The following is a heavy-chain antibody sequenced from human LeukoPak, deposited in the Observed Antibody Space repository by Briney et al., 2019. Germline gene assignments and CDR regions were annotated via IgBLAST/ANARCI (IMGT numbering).Heavy chain of an antibody. CDR2: ISSSSSTI. CDR3: ANSDSSGYYYVNYFDY. CDR1: GFTFSSYS. J-gene: IGHJ4*02. V-gene: IGHV3-48*01. Sequence: PGGPLRLSCAASGFTFSSYSMNWVRQAPGKGLEWVSYISSSSSTIYYANSVKGRFTISRDDAKNSLYLQMNSLRAEDTAVYYCANSDSSGYYYVNYFDYWGQGTLVTVSS. D-gene: IGHD3-22*01.